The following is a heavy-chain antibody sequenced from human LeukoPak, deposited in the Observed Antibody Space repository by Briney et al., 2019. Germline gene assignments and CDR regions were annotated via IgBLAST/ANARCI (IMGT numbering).Heavy chain of an antibody. D-gene: IGHD6-25*01. J-gene: IGHJ4*02. CDR1: GFTFSSYA. CDR3: AKIAAGGPAYYFDY. Sequence: QPGGSLRLPCAASGFTFSSYAMSWVRQAPGKGLEYVSSITVSGSTYYADSVKGRFTISRDNSKNTLSLQMTSLRAEDTAMYYCAKIAAGGPAYYFDYWGQGTLVTVSS. V-gene: IGHV3-23*01. CDR2: ITVSGST.